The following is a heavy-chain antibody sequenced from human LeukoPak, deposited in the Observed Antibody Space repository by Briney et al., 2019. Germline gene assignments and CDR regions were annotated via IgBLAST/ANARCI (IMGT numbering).Heavy chain of an antibody. Sequence: GGSLRLSCAASGFTFDDYAMHWVRQAPGKGLEWVSGISWNSGSIGYADSVKGRFTISRDNAKNSLYLQMNSLRAEDTAVYYCVKTQGSSWYGFDYWGQGTLVTVSS. CDR1: GFTFDDYA. CDR3: VKTQGSSWYGFDY. V-gene: IGHV3-9*01. D-gene: IGHD6-13*01. J-gene: IGHJ4*02. CDR2: ISWNSGSI.